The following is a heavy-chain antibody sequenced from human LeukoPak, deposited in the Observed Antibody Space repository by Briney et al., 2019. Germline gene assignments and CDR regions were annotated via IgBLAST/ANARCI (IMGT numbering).Heavy chain of an antibody. CDR2: ITSTSNTI. J-gene: IGHJ4*02. CDR3: ARDQDYAFDN. V-gene: IGHV3-48*02. CDR1: GFTFSDYS. Sequence: PGGSLRLSCAASGFTFSDYSMNWVRQAPGKGPEWVSYITSTSNTIVYADSVKGRFTISRDNDKNSLYLQMNSLRDEDTAVYYCARDQDYAFDNWGQGTLVTVYS. D-gene: IGHD4/OR15-4a*01.